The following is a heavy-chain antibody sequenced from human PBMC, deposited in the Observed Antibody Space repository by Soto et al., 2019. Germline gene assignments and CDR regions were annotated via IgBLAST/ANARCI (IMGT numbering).Heavy chain of an antibody. CDR3: AKDLQSYGDYDYYCYGMDV. Sequence: QVQLVESGGGEVQPGRSLTISCAASGFTFSTYGMHWVRQTPGKGLEWVAVISYDGTNKFYSDSVKGRFTISRDNFKNTLTLQINSLRAYDTAVYSCAKDLQSYGDYDYYCYGMDVWGLGTRVTVSS. D-gene: IGHD4-17*01. J-gene: IGHJ6*02. V-gene: IGHV3-30*18. CDR2: ISYDGTNK. CDR1: GFTFSTYG.